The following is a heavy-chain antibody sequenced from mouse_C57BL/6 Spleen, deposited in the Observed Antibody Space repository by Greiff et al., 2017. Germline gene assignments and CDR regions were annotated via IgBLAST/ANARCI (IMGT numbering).Heavy chain of an antibody. Sequence: EVQLQQSGPELVKPGASVKIPCKASGYTFTDYNMDWVKQSHGKSLEWIGDINPNNGGTIYNQKFKGKATLTVDKSSSTAYMGLRSLTSEDTAVYYGARRDYYGGNYYDFDYWGQGTTLTVSS. CDR3: ARRDYYGGNYYDFDY. CDR1: GYTFTDYN. J-gene: IGHJ2*01. CDR2: INPNNGGT. D-gene: IGHD1-1*02. V-gene: IGHV1-18*01.